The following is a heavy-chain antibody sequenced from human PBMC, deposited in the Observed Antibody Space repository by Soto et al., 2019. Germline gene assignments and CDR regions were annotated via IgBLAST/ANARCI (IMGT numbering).Heavy chain of an antibody. CDR2: IYYSGST. CDR3: SRQRFAGYFDY. D-gene: IGHD3-16*01. J-gene: IGHJ4*02. CDR1: GGSISSYY. Sequence: LTCTVSGGSISSYYWSWIRQPPGKGLEWIGYIYYSGSTNYNPSLKSRVTISVDTSKNQFSLKLSSVTAADSAVYYCSRQRFAGYFDYWGQGTLVTVSS. V-gene: IGHV4-59*08.